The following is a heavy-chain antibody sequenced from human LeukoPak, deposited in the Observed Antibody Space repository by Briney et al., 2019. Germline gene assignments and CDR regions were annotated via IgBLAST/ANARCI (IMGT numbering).Heavy chain of an antibody. J-gene: IGHJ4*02. CDR3: ARRGIAAACTDY. D-gene: IGHD6-13*01. Sequence: ASVKVSCKASGYTFTCYYMHWVRQAPGQGLEWMGWINPNSGGTNYAQKFQGRVTMTRDTSISTAYMELSRLRADDTAVYYCARRGIAAACTDYWGQGTLVTVSS. CDR1: GYTFTCYY. CDR2: INPNSGGT. V-gene: IGHV1-2*02.